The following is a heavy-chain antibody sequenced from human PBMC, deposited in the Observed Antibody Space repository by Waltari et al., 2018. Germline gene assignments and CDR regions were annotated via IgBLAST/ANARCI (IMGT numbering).Heavy chain of an antibody. CDR1: GATFTNYD. J-gene: IGHJ3*01. CDR2: MSRHSGET. CDR3: ARGKSWGLDALDV. D-gene: IGHD3-16*01. V-gene: IGHV1-8*01. Sequence: QVQLMQSGAEVKKPGASVKVSCKTSGATFTNYDINWVRLATGQGLEWMGWMSRHSGETGYADKFQGRVTMTWNTSITTAHMELRGLNSDDTAVYYCARGKSWGLDALDVWGQGEVVTVSS.